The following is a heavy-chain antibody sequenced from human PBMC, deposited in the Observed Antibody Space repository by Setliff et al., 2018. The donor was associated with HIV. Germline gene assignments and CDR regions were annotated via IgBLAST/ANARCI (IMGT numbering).Heavy chain of an antibody. V-gene: IGHV4-59*11. CDR2: IYSTGST. D-gene: IGHD3-22*01. CDR3: GGNGYYSIDY. Sequence: SETLSLTCTVSGASITSHYWSWIRQSPGRELEWIGYIYSTGSTNYNPSLQSRVSISMDASKNKFSLKVTSVTSADTAVYYCGGNGYYSIDYWGQGTLVTSPQ. CDR1: GASITSHY. J-gene: IGHJ4*02.